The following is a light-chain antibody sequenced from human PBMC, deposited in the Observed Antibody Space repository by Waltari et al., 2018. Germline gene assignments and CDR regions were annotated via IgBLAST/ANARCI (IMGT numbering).Light chain of an antibody. CDR2: DVS. V-gene: IGLV2-23*02. CDR1: SRDIGGDDI. J-gene: IGLJ3*02. Sequence: QSALTQPAAVSGSPGQSVTLSCTGSSRDIGGDDIVSWYQQHPGNAPKLVISDVSKRPSGVSDRFSGSKSGDTASLTISGLQFEDEADYYCCSYAGNYVWVFGGGTRLTVL. CDR3: CSYAGNYVWV.